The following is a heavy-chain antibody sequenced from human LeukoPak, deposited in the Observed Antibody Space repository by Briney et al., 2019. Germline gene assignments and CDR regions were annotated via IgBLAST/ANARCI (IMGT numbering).Heavy chain of an antibody. CDR3: ARVWYGSGSYYPDFDY. Sequence: SETLSLTCTVSGYSISSGYYWGWIRQPPGKGLEWIGSIYHSGSTYYNPSLKSRVTISVDTSKNQFSLKLSSVTATDTAVYYCARVWYGSGSYYPDFDYWGQGTLVTVSS. CDR1: GYSISSGYY. V-gene: IGHV4-38-2*02. CDR2: IYHSGST. D-gene: IGHD3-10*01. J-gene: IGHJ4*02.